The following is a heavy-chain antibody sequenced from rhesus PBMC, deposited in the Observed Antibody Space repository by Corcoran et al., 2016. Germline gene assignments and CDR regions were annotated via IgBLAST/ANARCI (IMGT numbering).Heavy chain of an antibody. CDR1: GFTFSSYG. CDR3: AKSSYYYYFDY. V-gene: IGHV3S5*01. J-gene: IGHJ4*01. D-gene: IGHD3-22*01. CDR2: ISNGGGST. Sequence: EVQLVESGGGLVQPGGSLRLSCAASGFTFSSYGMSWVRQAPGKGLEWVSYISNGGGSTYYADSVKGRCTISRDNAKNTLSLQMNSLRAEDTAVYYCAKSSYYYYFDYWGQGVLVTVSS.